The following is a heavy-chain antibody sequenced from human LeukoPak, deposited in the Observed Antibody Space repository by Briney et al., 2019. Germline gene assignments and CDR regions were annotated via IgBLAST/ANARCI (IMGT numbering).Heavy chain of an antibody. D-gene: IGHD6-19*01. Sequence: PGGSLRLSCAASEFTFSSYTISWVRQAPGKGLEWVSSISSSSRYIYYADSVKGRFTISRDNAKNSLYLQINSLRAEDTAVYYCARGRGQWLVDYWGQGTLVTVSS. V-gene: IGHV3-21*01. CDR1: EFTFSSYT. CDR3: ARGRGQWLVDY. J-gene: IGHJ4*02. CDR2: ISSSSRYI.